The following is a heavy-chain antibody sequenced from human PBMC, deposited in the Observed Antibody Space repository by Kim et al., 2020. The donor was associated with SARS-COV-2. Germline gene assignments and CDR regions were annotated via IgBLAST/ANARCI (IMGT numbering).Heavy chain of an antibody. Sequence: SETLSLTCTVSGGSISSSSYYWGWIRQPPGKGLEWIGSIYYSGSTYYHPSLKSRVTISVDTSKNQFSLKLSSVTAADTAVYYCATTDTEAVAGDYWGQGTLVTVSS. J-gene: IGHJ4*02. CDR2: IYYSGST. CDR3: ATTDTEAVAGDY. V-gene: IGHV4-39*01. D-gene: IGHD6-19*01. CDR1: GGSISSSSYY.